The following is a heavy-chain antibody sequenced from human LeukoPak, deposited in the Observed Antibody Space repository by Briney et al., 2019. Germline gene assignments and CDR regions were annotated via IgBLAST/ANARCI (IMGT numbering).Heavy chain of an antibody. CDR1: GGSFSGYY. D-gene: IGHD3-10*01. CDR3: ARGRRGEFGELWYLDMPWFDP. J-gene: IGHJ5*02. CDR2: INHSGST. V-gene: IGHV4-34*01. Sequence: SETLSLTCAVYGGSFSGYYWSWIRQPPGKGLEWIGEINHSGSTNYNPSLKSRVTISVDTSKNQFSLKLSSVTAADTAVYYCARGRRGEFGELWYLDMPWFDPWGQGTLVTVSS.